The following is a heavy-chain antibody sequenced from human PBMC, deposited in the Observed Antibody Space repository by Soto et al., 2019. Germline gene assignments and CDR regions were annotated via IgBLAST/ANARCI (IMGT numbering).Heavy chain of an antibody. CDR2: IYPGDSDT. CDR3: ARTSAAGNYYYGMDV. CDR1: GYSFTSYW. J-gene: IGHJ6*02. Sequence: RESLKVSCKGSGYSFTSYWSGWVRQIPGKGLEWMGIIYPGDSDTRYSPSFQGQVTISADKSISTAYLQWSSLKASDTAMYYCARTSAAGNYYYGMDVWGQGTTVTVSS. D-gene: IGHD6-13*01. V-gene: IGHV5-51*01.